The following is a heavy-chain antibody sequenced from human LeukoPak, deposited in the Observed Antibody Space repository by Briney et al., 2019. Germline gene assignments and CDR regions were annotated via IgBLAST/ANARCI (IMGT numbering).Heavy chain of an antibody. Sequence: SETLSLTCTVSGGSISSYYWSWLRQPPGKGLEWIGYIYTSGSTNYNPSLKSRVTISVDTSKNQFSLKPSSVTAADTAVYYCARHSGGYDIDYWGQGTLVTVSS. CDR3: ARHSGGYDIDY. CDR1: GGSISSYY. D-gene: IGHD5-12*01. CDR2: IYTSGST. V-gene: IGHV4-4*09. J-gene: IGHJ4*02.